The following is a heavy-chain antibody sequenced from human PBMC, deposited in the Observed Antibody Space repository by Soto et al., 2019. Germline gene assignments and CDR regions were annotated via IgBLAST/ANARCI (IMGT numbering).Heavy chain of an antibody. J-gene: IGHJ4*02. V-gene: IGHV3-30*03. CDR2: ISYDGSNK. D-gene: IGHD3-9*01. CDR3: ASPPIRILPGYSVSHY. Sequence: GGSLRLSCAASGFTFRNYGMNWVRQGPGKGLEWVAVISYDGSNKYYADSVKGRFTISRDNSKNTLYLQMNSLRAEDTAVYYCASPPIRILPGYSVSHYWYQGTLVTVSS. CDR1: GFTFRNYG.